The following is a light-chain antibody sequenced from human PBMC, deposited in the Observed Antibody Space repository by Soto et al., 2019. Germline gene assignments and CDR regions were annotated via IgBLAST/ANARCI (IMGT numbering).Light chain of an antibody. J-gene: IGKJ2*01. CDR1: ETVNNNF. CDR3: QQYGNFPYT. Sequence: ETMLTHSRDTQYLSPAERTTLSCRANETVNNNFLAWYGQKPGQAPRLLIHGPSRRASGIPARFSGSGSAPAFTLTISRLEPEDFAVYYCQQYGNFPYTFGPGTQVDIK. V-gene: IGKV3-20*01. CDR2: GPS.